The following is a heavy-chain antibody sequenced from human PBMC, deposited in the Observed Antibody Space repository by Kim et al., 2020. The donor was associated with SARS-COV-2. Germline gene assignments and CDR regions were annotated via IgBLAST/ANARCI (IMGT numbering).Heavy chain of an antibody. J-gene: IGHJ4*02. Sequence: GSNPYYADSVKGRCTISRDNSKTTLSLQMDNLRADDTAVYYCAIHTASSSYWGQGTLVTVSS. CDR3: AIHTASSSY. CDR2: GSNP. D-gene: IGHD6-6*01. V-gene: IGHV3-23*01.